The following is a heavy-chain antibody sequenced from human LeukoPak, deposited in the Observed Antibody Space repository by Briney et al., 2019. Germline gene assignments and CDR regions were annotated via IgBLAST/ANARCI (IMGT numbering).Heavy chain of an antibody. Sequence: GGSLRLSCTASGFTFSSYGMHWVRQAPGKGLEWVAVISYDGSNKYYADSVKGRFTISRDNSKNTLYMQTNSLRAEDTAVYYCARDPAKFWSGHDYWGQGTLVTVSS. CDR1: GFTFSSYG. CDR2: ISYDGSNK. V-gene: IGHV3-30*03. D-gene: IGHD3-3*01. CDR3: ARDPAKFWSGHDY. J-gene: IGHJ4*02.